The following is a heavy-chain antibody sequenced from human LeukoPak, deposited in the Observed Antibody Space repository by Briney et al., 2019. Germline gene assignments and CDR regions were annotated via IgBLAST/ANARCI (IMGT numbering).Heavy chain of an antibody. V-gene: IGHV4-4*02. Sequence: PSETLSLTCAVSGGSISSSNWWSWVRQPPGKGLEWIGEIYHSGSTYYNPSLKSRVTISVDRSKNQFSLKLSSVTAADTAVYYCASMSRDGYNFFDYWGQGTLVTVSS. CDR2: IYHSGST. J-gene: IGHJ4*02. CDR3: ASMSRDGYNFFDY. CDR1: GGSISSSNW. D-gene: IGHD5-24*01.